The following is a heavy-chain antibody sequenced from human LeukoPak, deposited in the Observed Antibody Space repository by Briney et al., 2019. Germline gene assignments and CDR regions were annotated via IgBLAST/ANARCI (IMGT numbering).Heavy chain of an antibody. CDR1: GFTFSSYW. J-gene: IGHJ4*02. V-gene: IGHV3-7*01. CDR3: VKVYPTVTTSSVLGS. CDR2: IKQDGSEK. D-gene: IGHD4-17*01. Sequence: PGGSLRLSCAGSGFTFSSYWMSWVRQAPGKGLEWVANIKQDGSEKHYVDSVKGRFTISRDNSKNTVFLQINSLRTDDSAVYWCVKVYPTVTTSSVLGSWGQGTLVTVSS.